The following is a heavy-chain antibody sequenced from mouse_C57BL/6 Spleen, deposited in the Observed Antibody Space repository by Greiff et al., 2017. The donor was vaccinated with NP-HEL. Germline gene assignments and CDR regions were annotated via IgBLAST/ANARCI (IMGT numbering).Heavy chain of an antibody. CDR2: FHPYNDDT. Sequence: VKLMESGAELVKPGASVKMSCKASGYTFTTYPIEWMKQNHGKSLEWIGNFHPYNDDTKYNEKFKGKATLTVEKSSSTVYLELSRLTSDDSAVYYCARGKLGRDYYAMDYWGQGTSVTVSS. J-gene: IGHJ4*01. V-gene: IGHV1-47*01. D-gene: IGHD4-1*01. CDR1: GYTFTTYP. CDR3: ARGKLGRDYYAMDY.